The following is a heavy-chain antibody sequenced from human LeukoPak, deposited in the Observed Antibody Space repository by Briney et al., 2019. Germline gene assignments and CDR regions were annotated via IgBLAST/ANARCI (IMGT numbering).Heavy chain of an antibody. CDR1: GFTFSSYA. V-gene: IGHV3-30-3*01. D-gene: IGHD4-17*01. CDR2: ISYDGSNK. Sequence: GGSLRLSCAASGFTFSSYAMHWVRQAPGKGLEWVAVISYDGSNKYYADSVKGRFTISRDNSKNTLYLQTNSLRAEDTAVYYCARERLRLNWFDPWGQGTLVTVSS. J-gene: IGHJ5*02. CDR3: ARERLRLNWFDP.